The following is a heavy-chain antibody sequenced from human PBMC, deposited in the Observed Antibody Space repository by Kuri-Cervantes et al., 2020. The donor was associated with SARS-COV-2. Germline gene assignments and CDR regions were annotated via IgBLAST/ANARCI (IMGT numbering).Heavy chain of an antibody. CDR3: ALVPAANNWFDP. D-gene: IGHD2-2*01. CDR1: GGTFSSYA. Sequence: ASVKVSCKASGGTFSSYAISWVRQAPGQGLEWMGWISAYNGNTNYAQKLQGRVTMTTDTSTSTAYMELRSLRSDDTAVYYCALVPAANNWFDPWGQGTLVTVSS. CDR2: ISAYNGNT. J-gene: IGHJ5*02. V-gene: IGHV1-18*01.